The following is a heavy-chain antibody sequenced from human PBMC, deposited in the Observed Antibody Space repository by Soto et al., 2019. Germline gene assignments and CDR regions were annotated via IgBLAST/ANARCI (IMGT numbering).Heavy chain of an antibody. CDR1: GYTLTNFY. Sequence: QVQLVQSGAEVKKPGASVKVSCKASGYTLTNFYIHWVRQAPGQGLEWMGIINPNGGSTNYAHNFQGIVTITRDTSTSTVYIDLSSLRSEDTAVYYCARGLGSGDYWGRGTLVTVSS. CDR3: ARGLGSGDY. D-gene: IGHD6-25*01. CDR2: INPNGGST. J-gene: IGHJ4*02. V-gene: IGHV1-46*03.